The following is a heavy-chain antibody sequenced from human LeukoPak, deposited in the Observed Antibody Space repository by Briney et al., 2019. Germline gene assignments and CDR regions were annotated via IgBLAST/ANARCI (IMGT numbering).Heavy chain of an antibody. Sequence: ASVKVSCKASGYTFTSYDINWVRQATGQGLEWMGWMNPNSGNTGYAQKFQGRVTMTRNTSIGTAYMELSSLRSEDTAVYYCALSGSSMIHWYNWFDPWGQGTLVTVSS. J-gene: IGHJ5*02. D-gene: IGHD1-26*01. V-gene: IGHV1-8*01. CDR1: GYTFTSYD. CDR3: ALSGSSMIHWYNWFDP. CDR2: MNPNSGNT.